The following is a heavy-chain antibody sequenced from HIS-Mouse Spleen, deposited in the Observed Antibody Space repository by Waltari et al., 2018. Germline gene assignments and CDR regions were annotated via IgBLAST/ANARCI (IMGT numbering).Heavy chain of an antibody. CDR3: ARVKT. J-gene: IGHJ5*02. V-gene: IGHV4-38-2*02. Sequence: QVQLQESGPGLVKPSETLSLTCTVSGYSISSGYYWGRIRQPPGKGLELSGSIYHSGSTYYNPSLKSRVTISVDPSKNKCSLKLSSVTAADTAVYYCARVKTWGQGTLVTVSS. CDR1: GYSISSGYY. CDR2: IYHSGST.